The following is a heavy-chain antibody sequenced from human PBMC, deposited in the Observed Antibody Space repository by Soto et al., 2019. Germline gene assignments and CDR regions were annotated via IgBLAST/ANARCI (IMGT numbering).Heavy chain of an antibody. J-gene: IGHJ4*02. D-gene: IGHD3-22*01. CDR1: GFTFSDYA. CDR3: ARVYDSSGYYPGFDY. CDR2: ISAGGST. Sequence: GGSLRLSCTASGFTFSDYALSWVRQPPGKGLEWVSVISAGGSTYYADSVKGRFTVSRANSKNTLYLQMNSLRSEDTAVYYCARVYDSSGYYPGFDYWGQGTLVTVSS. V-gene: IGHV3-23*01.